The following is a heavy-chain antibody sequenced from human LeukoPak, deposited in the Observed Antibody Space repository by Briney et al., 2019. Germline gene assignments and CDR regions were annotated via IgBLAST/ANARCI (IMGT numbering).Heavy chain of an antibody. CDR3: ARSPRAAAGTKSFWFDP. D-gene: IGHD6-13*01. CDR1: GFTFSDYY. J-gene: IGHJ5*02. CDR2: ISSSGSTI. Sequence: GGSLRLSCAASGFTFSDYYMSWIRQAPGKGLEWVSYISSSGSTIYYADSVKGRFTISWDNAKNSLYLQMNSLRAEDTAVYYCARSPRAAAGTKSFWFDPWGQGTLVTVSS. V-gene: IGHV3-11*01.